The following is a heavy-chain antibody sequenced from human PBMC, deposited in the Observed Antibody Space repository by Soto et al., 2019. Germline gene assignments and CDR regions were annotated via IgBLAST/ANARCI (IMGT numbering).Heavy chain of an antibody. V-gene: IGHV3-30*03. D-gene: IGHD5-18*01. J-gene: IGHJ4*02. CDR2: ISYDGSLQ. Sequence: QAQLVESGGGVVQPGRSLRLSCAASGFAFSSYGMHWVRQAPGTGLEWVAVISYDGSLQHYADSVKGRFTISRDNSKNMVLLQMSSLRAEDRAVYYCVSDGGYGHASVPYSWGQGTLVSVSS. CDR1: GFAFSSYG. CDR3: VSDGGYGHASVPYS.